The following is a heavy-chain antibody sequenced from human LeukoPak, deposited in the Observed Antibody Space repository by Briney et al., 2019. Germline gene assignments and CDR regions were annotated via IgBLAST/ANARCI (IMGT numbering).Heavy chain of an antibody. D-gene: IGHD6-6*01. Sequence: GGSLRLSCAASGFTVSSNYMNWVRQAPGKGLEWVSVIYSGGSTYYADSVRGRFTISRDNAKSSLFLQMNSLRAEDTALYYCARAPARARLDYWGQGTLVTVSS. CDR1: GFTVSSNY. J-gene: IGHJ4*02. CDR2: IYSGGST. V-gene: IGHV3-53*01. CDR3: ARAPARARLDY.